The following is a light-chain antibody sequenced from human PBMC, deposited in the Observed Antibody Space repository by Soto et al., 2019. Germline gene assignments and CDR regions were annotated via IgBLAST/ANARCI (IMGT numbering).Light chain of an antibody. CDR3: QQCGSSPLT. J-gene: IGKJ4*01. CDR2: GAS. CDR1: QSVSSSY. V-gene: IGKV3-20*01. Sequence: DIVLTQSPGTLSLSPGERATLSCRASQSVSSSYLAWYQQKPGQAPRLLIYGASIRATGIPDRFSGSGSGTDFTLTISRLEPEDVAVYYCQQCGSSPLTFGGGTKVEIK.